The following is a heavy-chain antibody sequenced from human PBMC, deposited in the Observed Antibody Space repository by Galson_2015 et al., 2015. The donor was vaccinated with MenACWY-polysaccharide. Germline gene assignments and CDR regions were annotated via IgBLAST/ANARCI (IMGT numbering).Heavy chain of an antibody. J-gene: IGHJ4*02. Sequence: SVKVSCKASGYTFTSYDINWVRQATGQGLEWMGWMNTNSGNTGYAQKFQGRVTMTSNSAITKAYMELRSLRSEDTAVYYCARIIARKYTFADSWGQGTLVTVSS. CDR3: ARIIARKYTFADS. CDR2: MNTNSGNT. D-gene: IGHD2-21*01. CDR1: GYTFTSYD. V-gene: IGHV1-8*01.